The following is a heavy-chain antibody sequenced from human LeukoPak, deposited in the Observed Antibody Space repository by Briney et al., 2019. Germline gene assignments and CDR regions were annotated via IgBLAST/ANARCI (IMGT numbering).Heavy chain of an antibody. Sequence: SSETLSLTCTVSGGSISSYYWSWIRQPPGKGLEWIGNIYDGGSTKYNPSLKSRVTISVDTSKNQFSLKLSSVTAADTAVYYSYGSGSYYEDAFDIWGQGTMVTVSS. CDR1: GGSISSYY. V-gene: IGHV4-59*08. CDR3: YGSGSYYEDAFDI. J-gene: IGHJ3*02. CDR2: IYDGGST. D-gene: IGHD3-10*01.